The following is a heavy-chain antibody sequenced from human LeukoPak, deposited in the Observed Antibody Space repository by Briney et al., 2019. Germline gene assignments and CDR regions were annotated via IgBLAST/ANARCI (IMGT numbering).Heavy chain of an antibody. CDR1: GGSISSYY. CDR3: ARAVPEYSSSGYYGMDV. D-gene: IGHD6-6*01. J-gene: IGHJ6*02. Sequence: SETLSLTCTVSGGSISSYYWSWIRQPPGKGLEWIGYIYYSGSTNYNPSLKSRVTISVDTSKNQFSLKLGSVTAADTAVYYCARAVPEYSSSGYYGMDVWGQGTTVTVSS. V-gene: IGHV4-59*08. CDR2: IYYSGST.